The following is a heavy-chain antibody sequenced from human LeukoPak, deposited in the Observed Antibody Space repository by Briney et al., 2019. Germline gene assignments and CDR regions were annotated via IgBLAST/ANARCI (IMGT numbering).Heavy chain of an antibody. CDR3: ARDLRFYGMDV. CDR2: IYYSGST. V-gene: IGHV4-39*07. CDR1: GGSISSSSYY. D-gene: IGHD3-10*01. J-gene: IGHJ6*02. Sequence: SETLSLTCTVSGGSISSSSYYWGWIRQPPGKGLEWIGSIYYSGSTYYNPSLKSRVTISVDTSKNQFSLKLSSVTAADTAVYYCARDLRFYGMDVWGQGTTVTVSS.